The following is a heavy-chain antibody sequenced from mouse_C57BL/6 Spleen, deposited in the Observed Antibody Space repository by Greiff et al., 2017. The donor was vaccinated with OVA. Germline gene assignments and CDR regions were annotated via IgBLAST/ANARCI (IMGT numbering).Heavy chain of an antibody. CDR3: ARRGYYYGSSSYWYFDV. V-gene: IGHV5-2*01. CDR1: EYEFPSHD. Sequence: EVKLMESGGGLVQPGESLKLSCESNEYEFPSHDMSWVRKTPEKRLELVAAINSDGGSTYYPDTMERRFIISRDNTKKTLYLQMSSLRSEDTALYYCARRGYYYGSSSYWYFDVWGTGTTVTVSS. J-gene: IGHJ1*03. D-gene: IGHD1-1*01. CDR2: INSDGGST.